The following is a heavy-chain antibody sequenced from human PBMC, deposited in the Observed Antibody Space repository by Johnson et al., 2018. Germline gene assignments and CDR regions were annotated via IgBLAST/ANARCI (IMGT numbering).Heavy chain of an antibody. CDR1: GFTFNNYA. D-gene: IGHD5-12*01. Sequence: QVQLQESGGGVVQXGRSLRLSCAASGFTFNNYAMHWVRQAPGQGLEWVAVISYDGSNKNYADSVRGRFTISRDKSKNTLYPQMNSLGAEDTAVYYGARGGWGVVATGGYMDVWGKGTTVTVSS. CDR3: ARGGWGVVATGGYMDV. CDR2: ISYDGSNK. J-gene: IGHJ6*03. V-gene: IGHV3-30-3*01.